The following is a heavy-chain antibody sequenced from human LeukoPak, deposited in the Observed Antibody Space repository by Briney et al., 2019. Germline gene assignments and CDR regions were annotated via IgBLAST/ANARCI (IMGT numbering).Heavy chain of an antibody. Sequence: GGSLRLSCAASGFTFSSYAMNWVRQAPGKGLKCVSYISSSGSTIYYADSVKGRFTISRDNAKNSLYLQMNSLRADDTAVYYCARESSPEDAFDIWGQGTLVTVSS. CDR1: GFTFSSYA. J-gene: IGHJ3*02. CDR2: ISSSGSTI. D-gene: IGHD1-14*01. V-gene: IGHV3-48*03. CDR3: ARESSPEDAFDI.